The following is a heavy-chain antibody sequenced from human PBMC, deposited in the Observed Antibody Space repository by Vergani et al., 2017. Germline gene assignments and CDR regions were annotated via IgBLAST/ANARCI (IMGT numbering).Heavy chain of an antibody. Sequence: EVELVQSGPEMSKPGESLKISCKSSEYSFGNYWIGWVRQMPGKGLEWMGIIYPADSDTRYSPSFQGQVTISADKSSTTSFLQWESLKASNTALYYCARHTTSTDSGGQGTLVTVPS. CDR2: IYPADSDT. V-gene: IGHV5-51*01. D-gene: IGHD1-1*01. J-gene: IGHJ4*02. CDR1: EYSFGNYW. CDR3: ARHTTSTDS.